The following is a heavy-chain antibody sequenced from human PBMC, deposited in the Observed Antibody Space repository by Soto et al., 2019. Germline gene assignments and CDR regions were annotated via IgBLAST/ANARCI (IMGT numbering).Heavy chain of an antibody. J-gene: IGHJ4*02. CDR1: GFPFSDCY. V-gene: IGHV3-11*06. CDR3: ARGGGGGLFEH. Sequence: PGGSLRLSCATSGFPFSDCYMSWIRQAPGKGLEWLSHISPKSTYRNYADSVKGRFTISRDNTKSSLFLQMNSLGVEDTAVYYCARGGGGGLFEHWGQGVLVTVSS. D-gene: IGHD2-21*01. CDR2: ISPKSTYR.